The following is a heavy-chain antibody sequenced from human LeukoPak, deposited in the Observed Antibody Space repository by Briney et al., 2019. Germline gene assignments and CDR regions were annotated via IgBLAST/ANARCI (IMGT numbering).Heavy chain of an antibody. CDR3: ARGLSSSWVYFQH. CDR2: INPNSGGT. CDR1: GYTFTGYY. D-gene: IGHD6-13*01. V-gene: IGHV1-2*04. J-gene: IGHJ1*01. Sequence: GASVKVSCKASGYTFTGYYMHWVRQAPGQGLEWMGWINPNSGGTNYAQKFQGWVTMTRDTSTSTAYMELSRLRSDDTAVYYCARGLSSSWVYFQHWGQGTLVTVSS.